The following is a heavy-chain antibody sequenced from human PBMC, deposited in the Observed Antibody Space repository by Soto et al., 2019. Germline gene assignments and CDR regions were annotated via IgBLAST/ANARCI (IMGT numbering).Heavy chain of an antibody. D-gene: IGHD3-22*01. CDR3: ARGGHFDSSGYFLDC. J-gene: IGHJ4*02. Sequence: SETLSLTCTVSGGSISSYYWSWIRQPPGKGLEWIGYIYYIGNTNYNPSLKSRVTMSVDTSKNQFSLNVYFVTAADTAMYYCARGGHFDSSGYFLDCWGQGTLVTVSS. CDR2: IYYIGNT. CDR1: GGSISSYY. V-gene: IGHV4-59*01.